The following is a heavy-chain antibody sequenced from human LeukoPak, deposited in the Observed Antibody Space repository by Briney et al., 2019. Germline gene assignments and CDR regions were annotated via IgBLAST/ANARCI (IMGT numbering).Heavy chain of an antibody. CDR2: IYYSGST. CDR3: ARDPSYLRYSSSWYFDY. V-gene: IGHV4-39*07. CDR1: GGSISSSSYY. Sequence: SETLSLTCTVSGGSISSSSYYWGWIRQPPGKGLEWIGSIYYSGSTYYNPSLKSRVTISVDTSKNQFSLKLSSVTAADTAVYYCARDPSYLRYSSSWYFDYWGQGTLVTVSS. D-gene: IGHD6-13*01. J-gene: IGHJ4*02.